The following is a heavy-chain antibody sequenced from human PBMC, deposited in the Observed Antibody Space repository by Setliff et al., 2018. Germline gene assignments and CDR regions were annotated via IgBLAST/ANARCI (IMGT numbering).Heavy chain of an antibody. V-gene: IGHV3-30*07. J-gene: IGHJ6*03. Sequence: PGGSLRLSCAASGFTFSSYAMHWVRQAPGRGLEWVAVISYDGSNKYYTDSVKGRFTISRDNSKNTLYLQMNSLRAEDTAVYFCARAKGNDYSMDVWGKGTTVTVSS. CDR2: ISYDGSNK. CDR3: ARAKGNDYSMDV. CDR1: GFTFSSYA.